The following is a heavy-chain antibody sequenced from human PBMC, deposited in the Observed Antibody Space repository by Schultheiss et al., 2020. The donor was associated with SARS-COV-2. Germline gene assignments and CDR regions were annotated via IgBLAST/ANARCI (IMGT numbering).Heavy chain of an antibody. Sequence: SETLSLTCTVSGGSISSSSYYWGWIRQPPGKGLEWIGYIYYSGSTYYNPSLKSRVTISVDTSKNQFSLKLSSVTAADTAIYYCAGAATYNLNVWGQGTLVTVSS. V-gene: IGHV4-39*07. CDR2: IYYSGST. CDR3: AGAATYNLNV. CDR1: GGSISSSSYY. D-gene: IGHD1-1*01. J-gene: IGHJ4*02.